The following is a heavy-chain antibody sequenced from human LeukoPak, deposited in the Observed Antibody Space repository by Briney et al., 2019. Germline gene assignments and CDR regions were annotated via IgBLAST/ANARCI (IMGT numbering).Heavy chain of an antibody. V-gene: IGHV3-23*01. Sequence: QSGGSLRLSCAASGFTFSSYAMSWVRQAPGKGLEWVSAISGSGGSTYYADSVKGRFTISRDNSKNTLYLQMNSLRAEDTAVYYCAKVGIMVRGIRDNWFDPWGQGTLVTVSS. J-gene: IGHJ5*02. D-gene: IGHD3-10*01. CDR1: GFTFSSYA. CDR3: AKVGIMVRGIRDNWFDP. CDR2: ISGSGGST.